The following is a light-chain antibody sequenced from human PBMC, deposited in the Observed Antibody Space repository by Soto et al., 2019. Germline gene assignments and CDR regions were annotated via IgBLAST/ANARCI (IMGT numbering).Light chain of an antibody. V-gene: IGKV3-15*01. Sequence: EIVMTQSPATLSVSPGERVTLSCRASQSVNRNLAWYQQKPGQAPRLLVYGASTWATGIPPRFSGSGSGTEFTLTISSLQSEDFAIYYCQQYNNWPSVTFGQGTRLEIK. J-gene: IGKJ5*01. CDR1: QSVNRN. CDR2: GAS. CDR3: QQYNNWPSVT.